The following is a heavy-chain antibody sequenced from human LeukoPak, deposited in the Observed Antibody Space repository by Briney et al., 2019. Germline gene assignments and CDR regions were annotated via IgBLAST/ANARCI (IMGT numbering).Heavy chain of an antibody. CDR2: IKSDGST. J-gene: IGHJ1*01. CDR3: ARAPSEIGGYYPEYFRH. V-gene: IGHV3-74*01. CDR1: GFTFSSYW. D-gene: IGHD3-22*01. Sequence: PGGSLRLSCAAPGFTFSSYWMHWVRQAPGTGLVWVSRIKSDGSTNYADSVKGRFTISRDNAKNTVSRQMNSLRAEDTGVYYCARAPSEIGGYYPEYFRHWGQGTLVTVSS.